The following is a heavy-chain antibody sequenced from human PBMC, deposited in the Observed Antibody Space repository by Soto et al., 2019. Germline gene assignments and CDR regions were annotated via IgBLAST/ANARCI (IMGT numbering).Heavy chain of an antibody. V-gene: IGHV5-51*01. D-gene: IGHD5-12*01. CDR2: IYPGNSDT. CDR1: GYSFTSYW. J-gene: IGHJ4*02. Sequence: GASLKISCKGSGYSFTSYWIGWVRQMPGKGLEWMGIIYPGNSDTRYSPSFQGQVTISADKSISTAYLQWSSLKASDTAMYYCARTTPYVNIVATDTTFDYWGQGTLVTVSS. CDR3: ARTTPYVNIVATDTTFDY.